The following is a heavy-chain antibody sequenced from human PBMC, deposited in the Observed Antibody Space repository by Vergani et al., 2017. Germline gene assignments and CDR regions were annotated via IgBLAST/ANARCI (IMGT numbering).Heavy chain of an antibody. CDR2: ISYDGSNK. Sequence: QVQLVESGGGVVQPGRSLRLSCAASGFTFSSYAMHWVRQAPGKGLEWVAVISYDGSNKYYADSVKGRFTISRDKSKNTLYLQMNSLRAEDTAVYYCAGGYSGYYDSSGWRAFDIWGQGTMVTVSS. J-gene: IGHJ3*02. CDR1: GFTFSSYA. CDR3: AGGYSGYYDSSGWRAFDI. D-gene: IGHD3-22*01. V-gene: IGHV3-30*01.